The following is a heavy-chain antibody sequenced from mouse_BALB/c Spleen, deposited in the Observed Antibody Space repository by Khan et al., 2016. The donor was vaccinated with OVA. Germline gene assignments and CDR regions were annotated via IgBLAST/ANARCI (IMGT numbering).Heavy chain of an antibody. CDR1: GYTFTNFW. J-gene: IGHJ2*01. D-gene: IGHD6-1*01. CDR3: ARGGAVRAAWDYFDY. V-gene: IGHV1-63*02. CDR2: IYPGGGYT. Sequence: QVQLQQSGTELVRPGTSVKMSCKAAGYTFTNFWIGWVKQRPGHGLEWIGDIYPGGGYTNYNEKFKGKATLTADTSSSTAYMQLSSLTSEDSAIFYCARGGAVRAAWDYFDYWGQGTTLTVSS.